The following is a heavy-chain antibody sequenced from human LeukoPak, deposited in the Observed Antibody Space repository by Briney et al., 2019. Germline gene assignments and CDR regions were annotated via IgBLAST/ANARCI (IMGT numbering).Heavy chain of an antibody. Sequence: GGSLRLSCAASGFTFSNFGMHWVRQAPGKGLEWVAVIPYDGSNKYYVDSVKGRFTISRDNSENTLYLQMHSLSAEDTAVFYCAREGRSYSLDYWGQGTLVTVSS. CDR1: GFTFSNFG. V-gene: IGHV3-30*03. CDR3: AREGRSYSLDY. CDR2: IPYDGSNK. J-gene: IGHJ4*02. D-gene: IGHD3-10*01.